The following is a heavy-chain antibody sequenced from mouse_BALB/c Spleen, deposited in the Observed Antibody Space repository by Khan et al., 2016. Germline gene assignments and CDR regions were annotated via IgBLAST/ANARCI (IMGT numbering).Heavy chain of an antibody. CDR1: GYTFTSYW. CDR2: IYPGDGDT. Sequence: QVQLQQSGAELARPGASVKLSCKASGYTFTSYWMQWVKQRPGQGLEWVGAIYPGDGDTRYTQKFKGKATLTADKSSSTAYMQLSSLASEDSAVYYCARGCFVSNYFDYWGQGTTLTVSS. D-gene: IGHD1-1*01. J-gene: IGHJ2*01. V-gene: IGHV1-87*01. CDR3: ARGCFVSNYFDY.